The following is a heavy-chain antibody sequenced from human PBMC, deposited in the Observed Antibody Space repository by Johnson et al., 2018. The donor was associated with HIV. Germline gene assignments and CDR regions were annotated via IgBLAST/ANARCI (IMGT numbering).Heavy chain of an antibody. CDR1: GFTVSSNY. J-gene: IGHJ3*02. D-gene: IGHD6-13*01. V-gene: IGHV3-53*01. CDR2: IYSGGST. CDR3: ARGGSSSWYGSKYYAFDI. Sequence: VQLVESGGGLIQPGGSLRLSCAASGFTVSSNYMSWVRQAPGKGLEWVSVIYSGGSTYYADSVKGRFPISRDNSKNTLYLQMNSLRAEDTAVYYCARGGSSSWYGSKYYAFDIWGQGTMVTVSS.